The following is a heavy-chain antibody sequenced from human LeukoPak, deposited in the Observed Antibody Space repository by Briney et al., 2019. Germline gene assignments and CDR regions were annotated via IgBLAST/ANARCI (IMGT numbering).Heavy chain of an antibody. CDR3: ARGRVEMATIDFDY. D-gene: IGHD5-24*01. CDR1: GDSISSGDYY. J-gene: IGHJ4*02. CDR2: ISSSGST. V-gene: IGHV4-61*02. Sequence: SETLSLTCTVSGDSISSGDYYWSWIRQPAGKGLEWIGRISSSGSTNYNPSLKSRVTISVDTSKNQFSLKLSSVTAADTAMYYCARGRVEMATIDFDYWGQGTLVTVSP.